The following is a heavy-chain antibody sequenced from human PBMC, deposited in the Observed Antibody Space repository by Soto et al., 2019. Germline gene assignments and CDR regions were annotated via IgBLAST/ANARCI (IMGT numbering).Heavy chain of an antibody. D-gene: IGHD2-21*01. CDR2: ISYDGSNK. V-gene: IGHV3-30-3*01. J-gene: IGHJ5*02. Sequence: QVQLVESGGGVVQPGRSLRLSCAASGFTFSIYAMHWVRQAPGKGLEWVAVISYDGSNKYYADSVKGRFTISRDNSKNTVYLQMNRLRAEDSAVYYCAREYSDGWFDPSGQGTLVTVSS. CDR1: GFTFSIYA. CDR3: AREYSDGWFDP.